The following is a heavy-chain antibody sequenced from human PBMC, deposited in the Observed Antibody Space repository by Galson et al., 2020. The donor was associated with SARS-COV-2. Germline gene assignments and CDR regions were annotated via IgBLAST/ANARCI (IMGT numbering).Heavy chain of an antibody. CDR1: GFTFSSYS. D-gene: IGHD3-9*01. V-gene: IGHV3-21*01. CDR2: ISSSSSYI. Sequence: GGSLRLSCAASGFTFSSYSMNWVRQAPGKGLEWVSSISSSSSYIYYADSVKGRFTISRDNAKNSLYLQMNSLRAEDTAVYYCARDDDYDILTGYYRGTKYFDYWGQGTLVTVSS. CDR3: ARDDDYDILTGYYRGTKYFDY. J-gene: IGHJ4*02.